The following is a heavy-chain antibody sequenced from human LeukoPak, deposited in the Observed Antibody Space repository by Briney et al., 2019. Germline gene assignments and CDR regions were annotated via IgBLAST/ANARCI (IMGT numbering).Heavy chain of an antibody. V-gene: IGHV3-23*01. CDR1: GFTFSSYG. J-gene: IGHJ4*02. CDR2: ITGGST. CDR3: AKTVTTWAFDY. Sequence: GRSLRLSCAASGFTFSSYGMHWVRQAPGKGLEWVSAITGGSTYYADSVKGRFTISRDNSKNTLYLQMNGLRAEDTAVYYCAKTVTTWAFDYWGQGTLVTVSS. D-gene: IGHD4-17*01.